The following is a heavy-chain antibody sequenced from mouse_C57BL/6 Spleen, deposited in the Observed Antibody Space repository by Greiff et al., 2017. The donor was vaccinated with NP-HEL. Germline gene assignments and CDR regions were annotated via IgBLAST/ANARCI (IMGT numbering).Heavy chain of an antibody. CDR2: INYDGSST. J-gene: IGHJ3*01. Sequence: DVQLVESEGGLVQPGSSMKLSCTASGFTFSDYYMAWVRQVPEKGLEWVANINYDGSSTYYLASLKSRFIISRDNAKNILYLQMSSLKSEDTATYYCARGIYYGPWFAYWGQGTLVTVSA. CDR1: GFTFSDYY. CDR3: ARGIYYGPWFAY. V-gene: IGHV5-16*01. D-gene: IGHD2-1*01.